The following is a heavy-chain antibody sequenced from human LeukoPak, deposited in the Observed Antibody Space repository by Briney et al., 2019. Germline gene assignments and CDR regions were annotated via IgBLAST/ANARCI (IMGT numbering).Heavy chain of an antibody. J-gene: IGHJ4*02. Sequence: GGSLRLSCAASGFTFSAYWMSWVRQAPGKGLEWVANTKQAGSEKDYVVSVKGRFTISRDNSKNSLYLQMNSLSVEDTAIYYCARHNRGGDWDYWGQGTLVTVSS. D-gene: IGHD3-16*01. V-gene: IGHV3-7*01. CDR3: ARHNRGGDWDY. CDR1: GFTFSAYW. CDR2: TKQAGSEK.